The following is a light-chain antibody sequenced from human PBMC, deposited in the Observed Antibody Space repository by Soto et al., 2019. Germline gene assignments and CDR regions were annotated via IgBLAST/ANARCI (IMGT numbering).Light chain of an antibody. CDR1: QSVSTY. V-gene: IGKV3-11*01. Sequence: EIVLTQSPGTRSLSPLGIATLAFRASQSVSTYLAWYQQKPGPAPRLLIYDASNRATGIPARFSGSGSGTDFTLTISSLEPEDFAVYYCQQSSNWITFGQGTRLEIK. CDR2: DAS. J-gene: IGKJ5*01. CDR3: QQSSNWIT.